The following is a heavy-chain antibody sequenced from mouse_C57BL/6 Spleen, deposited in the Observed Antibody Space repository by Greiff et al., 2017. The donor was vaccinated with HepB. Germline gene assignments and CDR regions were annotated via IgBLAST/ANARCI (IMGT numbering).Heavy chain of an antibody. V-gene: IGHV14-4*01. CDR2: IDPENGDT. D-gene: IGHD4-1*01. J-gene: IGHJ2*01. Sequence: VQLQQSGAELVRPGASVKLSCTASGFNIKDDYMHWVKQRPEQGLEWIGWIDPENGDTEYASKFQGKATITADTSSNTAYLQLSSLTSEDTAVYYCTTLLTGTNGYFDYWGQGTTLTVSS. CDR3: TTLLTGTNGYFDY. CDR1: GFNIKDDY.